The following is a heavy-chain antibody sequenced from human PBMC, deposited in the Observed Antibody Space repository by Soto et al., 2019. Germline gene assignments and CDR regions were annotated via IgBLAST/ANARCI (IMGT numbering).Heavy chain of an antibody. CDR3: AKGRCTSCYIDY. J-gene: IGHJ4*02. Sequence: LRLSCAASGFTFSSYAISWVRQAPGKGLELVSAISVSCVSTYXSXXXXXXXTXXXXXXKDXXFLXXXXXXXXXXXXYYCAKGRCTSCYIDYWGQGTLVTVSS. V-gene: IGHV3-23*01. CDR2: ISVSCVST. CDR1: GFTFSSYA. D-gene: IGHD2-2*02.